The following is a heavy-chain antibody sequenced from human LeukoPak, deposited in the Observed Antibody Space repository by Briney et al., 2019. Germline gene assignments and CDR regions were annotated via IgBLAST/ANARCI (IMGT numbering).Heavy chain of an antibody. CDR1: GYTFTGYY. V-gene: IGHV1-2*02. D-gene: IGHD5-12*01. CDR3: ARPYSGYDSHFDY. J-gene: IGHJ4*02. CDR2: INPNSGGT. Sequence: ASVKVSCKASGYTFTGYYMHWVRQAPGQGLEWMGWINPNSGGTNYAQKFQGRVTMTRDTSTSTVYMELSSLRSEDTAVYYCARPYSGYDSHFDYWGQGALVTVSS.